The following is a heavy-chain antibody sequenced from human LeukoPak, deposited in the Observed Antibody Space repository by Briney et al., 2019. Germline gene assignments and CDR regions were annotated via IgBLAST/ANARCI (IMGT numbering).Heavy chain of an antibody. Sequence: ASETLSLTCAVYGGSFSGYYWSWLRQPPGKGLEWIGEINHSGSTNYNPSLKSRVTISVDKSKNQFSLKLTSVTAADTAEYYCARTRYYYNSRSYGAPYYFDYWGQGTLVTVSS. CDR1: GGSFSGYY. D-gene: IGHD3-10*01. V-gene: IGHV4-34*01. CDR3: ARTRYYYNSRSYGAPYYFDY. J-gene: IGHJ4*02. CDR2: INHSGST.